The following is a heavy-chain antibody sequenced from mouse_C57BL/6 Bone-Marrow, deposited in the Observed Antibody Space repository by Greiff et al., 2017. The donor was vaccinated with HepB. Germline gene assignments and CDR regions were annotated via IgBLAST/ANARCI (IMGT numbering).Heavy chain of an antibody. V-gene: IGHV1-76*01. D-gene: IGHD2-3*01. Sequence: QVQLQQSGAELVRPGASVKLSCKASGYTFTDYYINWVKQRPGQGLEWIARIYPGSGNNYYNEKFKGKATLTAEKSSSTAYRQLSSLTSEDSAVYFCARARRWLLPMDYWGQGTSVTVSS. CDR2: IYPGSGNN. CDR3: ARARRWLLPMDY. CDR1: GYTFTDYY. J-gene: IGHJ4*01.